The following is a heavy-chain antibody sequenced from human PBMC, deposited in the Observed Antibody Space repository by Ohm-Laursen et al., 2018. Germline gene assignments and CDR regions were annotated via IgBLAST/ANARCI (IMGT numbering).Heavy chain of an antibody. CDR2: ISSSSSYI. CDR3: AGALIAARRPRTIDY. Sequence: SLRLSCAASGFTFSSYSMNWVRQAPGKGLEWVSSISSSSSYIYYADSVKGRFTISRDNAKNSLYLQMNSLRAEDTAVYYCAGALIAARRPRTIDYWGQGTLVTVSS. D-gene: IGHD6-6*01. CDR1: GFTFSSYS. V-gene: IGHV3-21*01. J-gene: IGHJ4*02.